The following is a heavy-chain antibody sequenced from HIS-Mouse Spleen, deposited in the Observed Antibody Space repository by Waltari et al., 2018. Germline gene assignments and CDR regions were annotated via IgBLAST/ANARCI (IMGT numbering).Heavy chain of an antibody. J-gene: IGHJ1*01. Sequence: QVQLQQWGAGLLKPSETLSLTCAVYGGSFSGYYWSWIRQPPGKGLEWIGENNHTGRPNTNPSLKSRVTISVDTSKNQFSRKLSSVTAADTAVYYCARGPYSSYSSSEYFQHWGQGTLVTVSS. CDR3: ARGPYSSYSSSEYFQH. CDR1: GGSFSGYY. D-gene: IGHD6-13*01. V-gene: IGHV4-34*01. CDR2: NNHTGRP.